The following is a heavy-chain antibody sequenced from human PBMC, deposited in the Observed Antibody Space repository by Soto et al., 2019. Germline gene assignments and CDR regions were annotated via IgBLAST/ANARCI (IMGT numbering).Heavy chain of an antibody. Sequence: LETLSLTCAVSGYSISSGYYWGWIRQPPGKGLEWIGSIYHSGSTYYNPSLKSRVTISVDTSKNQFSLKLSSVTAADTAVYYCARDKHGNPFDYWGQGTLVTVSS. D-gene: IGHD2-15*01. CDR2: IYHSGST. CDR3: ARDKHGNPFDY. J-gene: IGHJ4*02. CDR1: GYSISSGYY. V-gene: IGHV4-38-2*02.